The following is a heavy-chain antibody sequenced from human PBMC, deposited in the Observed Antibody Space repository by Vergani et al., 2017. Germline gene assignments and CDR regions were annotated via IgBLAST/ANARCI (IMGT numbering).Heavy chain of an antibody. J-gene: IGHJ4*02. Sequence: QVQLQESGPGLVKPSETLSLTCTVSGGSISSYYWSWIRQPPGKGLEWIGYIYYSGSTNYNPSLKSRVTISVDTSKNQFSLKLSSVTAADTAVYYCARADSSSRVHYFDYWGQGTLVTVSS. CDR3: ARADSSSRVHYFDY. CDR2: IYYSGST. CDR1: GGSISSYY. D-gene: IGHD6-6*01. V-gene: IGHV4-59*01.